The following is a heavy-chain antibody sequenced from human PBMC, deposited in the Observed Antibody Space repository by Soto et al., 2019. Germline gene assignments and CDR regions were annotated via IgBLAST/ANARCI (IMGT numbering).Heavy chain of an antibody. J-gene: IGHJ2*01. CDR2: IYYSGTT. CDR3: ARATWGSAWFFNL. Sequence: QVQLQESGPGLVKPSQTLSLTCTVSGGSITSNGDYWSWLRQHTAKGLEWIGYIYYSGTTNYNPSLKSRLTISIDTSKNQFSLRLSSVAAADTAVYYCARATWGSAWFFNLWGRGTLVTVSS. CDR1: GGSITSNGDY. V-gene: IGHV4-31*03. D-gene: IGHD7-27*01.